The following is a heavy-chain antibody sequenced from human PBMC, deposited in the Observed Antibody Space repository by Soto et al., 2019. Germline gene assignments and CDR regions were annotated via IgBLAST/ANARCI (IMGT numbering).Heavy chain of an antibody. V-gene: IGHV1-18*01. CDR1: GYTFTSYG. J-gene: IGHJ4*02. CDR3: AREYCDSTRCFLPDY. Sequence: ASVKVSCKASGYTFTSYGLSWVRQAPGQGLEWMGWINPYNGNTKDTQKHQGRVTMTTDTSTSTAYMELRSLRSDDTAVYYCAREYCDSTRCFLPDYWGQGALVTSPQ. CDR2: INPYNGNT. D-gene: IGHD2-2*01.